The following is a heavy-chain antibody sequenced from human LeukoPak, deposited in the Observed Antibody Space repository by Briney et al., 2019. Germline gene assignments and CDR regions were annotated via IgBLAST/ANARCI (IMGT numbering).Heavy chain of an antibody. D-gene: IGHD6-13*01. CDR2: IYYSGST. CDR1: GFTFSSYA. J-gene: IGHJ4*02. Sequence: GSLRLSCAASGFTFSSYAMSWVRQAPGKGLEWIGYIYYSGSTNYNPSLKSRVTISVDTSKNQFSLKLSSVTAADTAVYYCASSSSQFDYWGQGTLVTVSS. V-gene: IGHV4-59*01. CDR3: ASSSSQFDY.